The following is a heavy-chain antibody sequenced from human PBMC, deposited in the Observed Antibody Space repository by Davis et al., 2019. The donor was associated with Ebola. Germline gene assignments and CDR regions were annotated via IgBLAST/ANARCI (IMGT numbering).Heavy chain of an antibody. CDR2: INPNSGGT. D-gene: IGHD3-3*01. J-gene: IGHJ5*02. CDR3: ARGTYYDFWSGWTHNWFDP. Sequence: ASVKVSCKASGYTFTGYYMHWVRQAPGQGLEWMGWINPNSGGTNYAQKFQGWVTMTRDTSISTAYMELSRLRSDDTAVYYCARGTYYDFWSGWTHNWFDPWGQGTLVTVSS. V-gene: IGHV1-2*04. CDR1: GYTFTGYY.